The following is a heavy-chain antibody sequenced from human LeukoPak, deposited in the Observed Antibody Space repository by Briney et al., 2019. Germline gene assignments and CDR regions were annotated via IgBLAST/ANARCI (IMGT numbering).Heavy chain of an antibody. D-gene: IGHD6-13*01. V-gene: IGHV5-10-1*01. CDR2: IDPSDSYT. J-gene: IGHJ3*02. Sequence: GESLKISCKGSGYIFTSYWISWVRQMPGKGLEWMGRIDPSDSYTNYSPSFQGHVTISADKSISTAYLQWSSLKASDTAMYYCASGPGTSGAFDIWGQGTMVTVSS. CDR3: ASGPGTSGAFDI. CDR1: GYIFTSYW.